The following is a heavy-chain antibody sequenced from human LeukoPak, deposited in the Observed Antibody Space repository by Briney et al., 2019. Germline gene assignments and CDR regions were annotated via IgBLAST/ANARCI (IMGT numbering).Heavy chain of an antibody. CDR1: GFTFSSYS. J-gene: IGHJ3*02. CDR2: ISSSSTTI. CDR3: ARDLGRGSPVYGDPHDAFDI. Sequence: PGGSLRLSCAASGFTFSSYSMNWLRQAPGKGLEWVSYISSSSTTIYYADSVKGRFTISRDNAKNSLYLQMTSLRAEDTAVYYCARDLGRGSPVYGDPHDAFDIWGQGTMVTVSS. V-gene: IGHV3-48*01. D-gene: IGHD4-17*01.